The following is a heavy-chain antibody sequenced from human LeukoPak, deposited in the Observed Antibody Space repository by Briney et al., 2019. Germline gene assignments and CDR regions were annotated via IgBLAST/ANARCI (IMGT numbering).Heavy chain of an antibody. D-gene: IGHD4-11*01. Sequence: PGRSLRLSCAASGFTFSSYAMHWVRQAPGKGLEWVAVISYDGSNKYYADSVKGRFTISRDNSKNTLYLQMNSLRAEDTAVYYCAKGDVLAVTTWGVNDAFDIWGQGTMVTVSS. J-gene: IGHJ3*02. CDR2: ISYDGSNK. CDR1: GFTFSSYA. CDR3: AKGDVLAVTTWGVNDAFDI. V-gene: IGHV3-30-3*01.